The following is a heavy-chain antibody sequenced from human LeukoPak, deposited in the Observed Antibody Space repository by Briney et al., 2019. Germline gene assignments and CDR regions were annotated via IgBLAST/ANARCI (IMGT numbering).Heavy chain of an antibody. Sequence: SETLSLTCAVYGGSFSGYYWSWIRQPPGKGLEWIGEINHSGSTNYNPSLKSRVTISVDTSKNQFSLKLSSVTAADTAVYYCARGFYDSGGQKRGGAFDIWGQGTLVTVSS. CDR3: ARGFYDSGGQKRGGAFDI. V-gene: IGHV4-34*01. CDR1: GGSFSGYY. J-gene: IGHJ3*02. D-gene: IGHD3-22*01. CDR2: INHSGST.